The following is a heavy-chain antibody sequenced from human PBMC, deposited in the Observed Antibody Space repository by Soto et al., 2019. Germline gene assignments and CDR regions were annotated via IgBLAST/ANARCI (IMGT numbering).Heavy chain of an antibody. D-gene: IGHD3-22*01. V-gene: IGHV3-23*01. CDR2: ISGSGGTT. J-gene: IGHJ4*02. CDR1: GFTFSKYA. CDR3: AKYYYDRSGSPLAFGY. Sequence: GGSLRLSCAASGFTFSKYALSWVRQAPGKGLEWVSAISGSGGTTHYADSVKGRVTISRDNSKDTVFLQMNSLRAEDTAVYSCAKYYYDRSGSPLAFGYWGQGPLVTVSS.